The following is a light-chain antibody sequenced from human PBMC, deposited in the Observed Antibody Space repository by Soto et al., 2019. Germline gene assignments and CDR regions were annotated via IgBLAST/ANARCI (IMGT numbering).Light chain of an antibody. J-gene: IGKJ1*01. CDR3: QQSYSNPRT. CDR1: QSISRS. V-gene: IGKV1-39*01. CDR2: DAS. Sequence: IQMTQSPSSLSASVGDRVTITCRASQSISRSLAWYQHQPGKAPKLLIYDASSLESGVPSRFSGSGSGTDFTLTISSLQPEDFATYYCQQSYSNPRTFGQGTKVDIK.